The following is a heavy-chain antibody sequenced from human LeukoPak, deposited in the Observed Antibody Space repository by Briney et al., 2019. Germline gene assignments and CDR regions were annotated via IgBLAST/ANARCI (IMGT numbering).Heavy chain of an antibody. J-gene: IGHJ4*02. CDR2: ISSSSSYI. CDR1: GFTFSSYS. Sequence: GGSLRLSCAASGFTFSSYSMNWVRQAPGKGLEWVSSISSSSSYIYYADSVKGRFTISRDNAKNSLYLQMNSLRAEDTAVYYCARELRYCSGGSCPFDYWGQGTLATVSS. CDR3: ARELRYCSGGSCPFDY. V-gene: IGHV3-21*01. D-gene: IGHD2-15*01.